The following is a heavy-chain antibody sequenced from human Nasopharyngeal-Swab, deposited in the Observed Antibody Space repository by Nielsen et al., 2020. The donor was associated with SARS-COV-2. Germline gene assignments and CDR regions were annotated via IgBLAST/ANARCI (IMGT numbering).Heavy chain of an antibody. Sequence: VHQMPGKGLVWVSRINSDGSIIDYADSVKGRFTISRDNARNTLNLQMNSLRAEDTALYYCVCGETTPSDYWGQGTLVTVSS. J-gene: IGHJ4*02. CDR3: VCGETTPSDY. V-gene: IGHV3-74*01. D-gene: IGHD2-15*01. CDR2: INSDGSII.